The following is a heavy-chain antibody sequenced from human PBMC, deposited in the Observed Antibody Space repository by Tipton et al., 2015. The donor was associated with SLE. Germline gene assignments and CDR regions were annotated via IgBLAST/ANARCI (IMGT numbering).Heavy chain of an antibody. V-gene: IGHV4-39*07. J-gene: IGHJ5*02. Sequence: LRLSCTVSGGSISSYYWGWIRQPPGKGLEWIGSIYYSGSTYYNPSLKSRVTISVDTSKNQFSLKLSSVTAADTAVYYCARTKLRYFDWPYNWFDPWGQGTLVTVSS. CDR3: ARTKLRYFDWPYNWFDP. CDR1: GGSISSYY. CDR2: IYYSGST. D-gene: IGHD3-9*01.